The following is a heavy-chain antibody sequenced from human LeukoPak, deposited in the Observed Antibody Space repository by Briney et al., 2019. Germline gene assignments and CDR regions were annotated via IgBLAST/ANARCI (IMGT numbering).Heavy chain of an antibody. CDR2: ITWNSGIR. J-gene: IGHJ4*02. CDR3: ARGTTVSSSLLY. Sequence: GGSLRLSCAASGFTFDDYSMHWVRQAPGKGLDWVAGITWNSGIRGYADSVKGRFTISRDNAKNSLYLQMNSLRAEDTAVYYCARGTTVSSSLLYWGQGTLVTVSS. V-gene: IGHV3-9*01. D-gene: IGHD6-6*01. CDR1: GFTFDDYS.